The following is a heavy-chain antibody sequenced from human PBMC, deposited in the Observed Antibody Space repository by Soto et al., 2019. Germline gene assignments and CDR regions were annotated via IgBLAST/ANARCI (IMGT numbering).Heavy chain of an antibody. J-gene: IGHJ4*02. V-gene: IGHV4-39*01. D-gene: IGHD3-3*01. Sequence: SETLSLTCTVSGGSISSSSYYWGWIRQPPGKGLEWIGSIYYSGSTYYNPSLKSRVTISVDTSKNQFSLKLSSVTAADTAVYYCARQGGYDFWSGYSTGFDYWGQGTLVTVSS. CDR3: ARQGGYDFWSGYSTGFDY. CDR1: GGSISSSSYY. CDR2: IYYSGST.